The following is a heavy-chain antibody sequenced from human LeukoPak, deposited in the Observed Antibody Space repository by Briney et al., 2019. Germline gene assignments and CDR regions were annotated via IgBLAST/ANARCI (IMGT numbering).Heavy chain of an antibody. J-gene: IGHJ4*02. CDR1: GYTFTSYG. Sequence: ASVKVSCKASGYTFTSYGISWVRQAPGQGLEWMGWISAYNGNTNYARKLQGRVTMTTDTSTSTAYMELRSLRSNDTAVYYCARVLYYDFWSGYYHNNLIDYWGQGTLVTVSS. CDR2: ISAYNGNT. D-gene: IGHD3-3*01. V-gene: IGHV1-18*01. CDR3: ARVLYYDFWSGYYHNNLIDY.